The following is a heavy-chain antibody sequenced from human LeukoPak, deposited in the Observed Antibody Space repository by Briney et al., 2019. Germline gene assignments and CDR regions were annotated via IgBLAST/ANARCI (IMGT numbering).Heavy chain of an antibody. CDR3: ARSTRRYFDY. Sequence: GGSLRLSCAASGFTVSSNYMSWVRQAPGRGLEWVSVIYSGGSTYYADSVKGRFTISRDNSKNTLYLQMNSLRAEDTAVYYCARSTRRYFDYWGQGTLVTVSS. V-gene: IGHV3-53*01. J-gene: IGHJ4*02. CDR2: IYSGGST. CDR1: GFTVSSNY. D-gene: IGHD2-15*01.